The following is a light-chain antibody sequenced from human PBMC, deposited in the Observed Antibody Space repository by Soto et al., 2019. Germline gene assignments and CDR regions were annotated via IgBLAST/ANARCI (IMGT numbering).Light chain of an antibody. Sequence: QSVLPQSASVSGSPGQSITISCTGTSSDVGNYNYVSWYQQHPGEVPKLIIFNVNNRPSGVSNRFSGSKSGNTASLTISGLQAEDEADYYCSSFTSSTTYVFGIGTKVTVL. V-gene: IGLV2-14*01. CDR3: SSFTSSTTYV. J-gene: IGLJ1*01. CDR2: NVN. CDR1: SSDVGNYNY.